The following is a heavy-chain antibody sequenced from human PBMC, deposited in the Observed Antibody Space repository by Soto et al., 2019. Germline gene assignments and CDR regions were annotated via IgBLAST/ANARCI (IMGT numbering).Heavy chain of an antibody. Sequence: LRLSCAASGFTFSIYAMRWVRQAPGKGLEWVSAISGSGGSTYYADSVKGRFTISRDNSKNTLYLQMNSLRAEDTAVYYCAKASIAAAGYPDYYYGMDVWGQGTTVTVSS. J-gene: IGHJ6*02. CDR1: GFTFSIYA. CDR2: ISGSGGST. D-gene: IGHD6-13*01. V-gene: IGHV3-23*01. CDR3: AKASIAAAGYPDYYYGMDV.